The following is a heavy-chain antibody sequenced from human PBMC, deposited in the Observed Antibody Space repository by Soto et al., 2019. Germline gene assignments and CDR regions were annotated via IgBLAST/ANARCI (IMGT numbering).Heavy chain of an antibody. J-gene: IGHJ4*02. CDR3: TTTSIGLYFDH. Sequence: QLLESGGGLVKPGGSLRLSCTASGFSFSNAWMSWVRQAPGKGLEWVGRIKTKTNGATTDYAAPVQGRFSISRDDSKNTLFLQMDSLQTVDTAVYYCTTTSIGLYFDHWGQGTLVTVSS. V-gene: IGHV3-15*01. CDR1: GFSFSNAW. CDR2: IKTKTNGATT. D-gene: IGHD3-3*01.